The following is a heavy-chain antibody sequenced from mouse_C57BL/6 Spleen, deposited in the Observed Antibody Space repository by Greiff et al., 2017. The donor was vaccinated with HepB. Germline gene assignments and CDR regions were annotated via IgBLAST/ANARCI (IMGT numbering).Heavy chain of an antibody. J-gene: IGHJ3*01. V-gene: IGHV1-18*01. D-gene: IGHD2-3*01. Sequence: VQLQQSGPELVKPGASVKIPCKASGYTFTDYNMDWVKQSHGKSLEWIGDINPNNGGTIYNQKFKGKATLTVDKSSSTAYMELRSLTSEDTAVYYCASIYDGYPAWFAYWGQGTLVTVSA. CDR1: GYTFTDYN. CDR3: ASIYDGYPAWFAY. CDR2: INPNNGGT.